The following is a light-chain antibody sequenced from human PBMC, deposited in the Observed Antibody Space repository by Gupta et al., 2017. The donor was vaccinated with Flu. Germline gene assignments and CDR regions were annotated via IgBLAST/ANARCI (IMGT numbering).Light chain of an antibody. Sequence: PAESASISCKAIESVCSYLAWKPQKPRQAPRLLISDASTSATGSLARFSGSTYGTDFTLSLRCLELEDFAGYYCQKRSNWLTFGGGTKVEIK. V-gene: IGKV3-11*01. CDR1: ESVCSY. CDR3: QKRSNWLT. J-gene: IGKJ4*01. CDR2: DAS.